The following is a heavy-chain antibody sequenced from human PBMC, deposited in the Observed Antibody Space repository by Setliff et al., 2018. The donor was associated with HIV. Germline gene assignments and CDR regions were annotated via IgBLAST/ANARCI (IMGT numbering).Heavy chain of an antibody. CDR3: ARRIDNSGSFPDKNWFDT. Sequence: SETLSLTCTVSGGSISSYCWNWIRQPPGRGLEWIGYIFTSGSTKYNPSLQSRVTMSIDTSKNQFSLKLTSVTAADTAVYYCARRIDNSGSFPDKNWFDTWGQGSLVTSPQ. J-gene: IGHJ5*02. CDR2: IFTSGST. V-gene: IGHV4-4*09. D-gene: IGHD3-10*01. CDR1: GGSISSYC.